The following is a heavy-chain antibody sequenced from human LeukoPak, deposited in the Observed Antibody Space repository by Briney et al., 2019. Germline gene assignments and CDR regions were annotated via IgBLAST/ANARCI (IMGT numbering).Heavy chain of an antibody. CDR1: GYSISSSNW. CDR3: ARDPFTYGSGSYPDY. CDR2: IYYSGST. Sequence: SETLSLTCAVSGYSISSSNWWGWIRQPPGKGLEWIGYIYYSGSTNYNPSLKSRVTMSVDTSKNQFSLKLSSVTALDTAVYYCARDPFTYGSGSYPDYWGQGTLVTVSS. V-gene: IGHV4-28*06. J-gene: IGHJ4*02. D-gene: IGHD3-10*01.